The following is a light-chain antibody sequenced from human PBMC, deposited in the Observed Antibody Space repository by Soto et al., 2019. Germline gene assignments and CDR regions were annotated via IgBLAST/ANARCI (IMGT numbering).Light chain of an antibody. V-gene: IGLV2-14*01. J-gene: IGLJ2*01. CDR3: CSYTSSTVI. CDR1: SSDVGGYNY. CDR2: EVS. Sequence: QSVLTQPASVSGSPGQSITISCTGTSSDVGGYNYVSWYQQHPGKAPKLMIYEVSNRPSGVSNRFSGSKSGNTASLTISGLQPEDEGDYYCCSYTSSTVIFGGGTKVTVL.